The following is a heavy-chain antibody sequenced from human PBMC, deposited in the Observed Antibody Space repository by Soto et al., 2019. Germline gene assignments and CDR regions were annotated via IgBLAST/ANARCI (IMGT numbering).Heavy chain of an antibody. Sequence: SETLSLTCTVSGGSISSYYWSWIRQPPGKGLEWIGYIYYSGSTNYNPSLKSRVTISVDTSKNQFSLKLSSVTAADTAVYYCGRAELWLLFDYWGQGTLVTVSS. V-gene: IGHV4-59*01. CDR3: GRAELWLLFDY. D-gene: IGHD5-18*01. CDR2: IYYSGST. J-gene: IGHJ4*02. CDR1: GGSISSYY.